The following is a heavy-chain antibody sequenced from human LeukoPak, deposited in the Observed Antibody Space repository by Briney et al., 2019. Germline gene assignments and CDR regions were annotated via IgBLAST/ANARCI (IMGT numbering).Heavy chain of an antibody. CDR1: GGSISRYY. D-gene: IGHD3-22*01. CDR2: IYNSGST. J-gene: IGHJ3*02. V-gene: IGHV4-59*08. Sequence: PETLSLTCTVSGGSISRYYWSWIRQPPGKRLEWIGYIYNSGSTNYNPSLKRRVTITVDTSKNQFYLKLSSVTAADTAVYYCARSYDGSGYYGGDAFDMWGQGTMVTVSS. CDR3: ARSYDGSGYYGGDAFDM.